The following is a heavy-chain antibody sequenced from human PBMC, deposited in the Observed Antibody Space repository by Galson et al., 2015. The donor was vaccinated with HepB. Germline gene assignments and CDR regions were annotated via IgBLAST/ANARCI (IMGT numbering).Heavy chain of an antibody. D-gene: IGHD3-10*01. CDR1: GFTFSSYG. J-gene: IGHJ2*01. V-gene: IGHV3-33*06. CDR2: IWYDGSNK. Sequence: SLRLSCAASGFTFSSYGMHWVRQAPGKGLEWVAVIWYDGSNKYYADSVKGRFTISRDNSKNTLYLQMNSLRAEDTAVYYCAKRAGTLYWYFDLWGRGTLVTVSS. CDR3: AKRAGTLYWYFDL.